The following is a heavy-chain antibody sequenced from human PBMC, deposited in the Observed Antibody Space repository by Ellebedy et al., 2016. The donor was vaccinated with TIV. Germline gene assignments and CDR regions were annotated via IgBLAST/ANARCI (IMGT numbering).Heavy chain of an antibody. J-gene: IGHJ4*02. Sequence: GGSLRLSCAASGFTFSSYWMHWVRQAPGKGLVWVSRINSDGSSTSYADSVKGRFTISRDNAKNTLYLQMDSLRVEDAAVYYCAKDHYDSSGYYYDFFDYWGQGTLVTVSS. V-gene: IGHV3-74*01. CDR1: GFTFSSYW. CDR3: AKDHYDSSGYYYDFFDY. CDR2: INSDGSST. D-gene: IGHD3-22*01.